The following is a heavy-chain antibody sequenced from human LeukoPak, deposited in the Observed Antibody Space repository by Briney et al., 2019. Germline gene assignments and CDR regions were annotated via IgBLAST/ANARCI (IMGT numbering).Heavy chain of an antibody. CDR1: GDSISIYY. Sequence: PSESLSLTYSVSGDSISIYYWSSIRQPAGKGLEWIGRIYTSGSTNYNPSLKSRVTMSVDTSKNQISLKLTSVTAADTAVYYCARDRISAVVDAFDIWGQGTMVTVSS. D-gene: IGHD2/OR15-2a*01. CDR2: IYTSGST. J-gene: IGHJ3*02. CDR3: ARDRISAVVDAFDI. V-gene: IGHV4-4*07.